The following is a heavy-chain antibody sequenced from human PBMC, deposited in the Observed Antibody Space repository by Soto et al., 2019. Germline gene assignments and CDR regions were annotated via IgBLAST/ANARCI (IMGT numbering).Heavy chain of an antibody. J-gene: IGHJ4*02. V-gene: IGHV5-51*01. CDR1: GFTFTNYW. CDR3: AKHEGYCSSTTCSNFDS. CDR2: IYPGDSDT. Sequence: PGESLKISCRGSGFTFTNYWIAWVRQMPGKGLEWMGIIYPGDSDTPYSPSFQGQVTISADKSIDTAYLHWSTLKASDTAMYYCAKHEGYCSSTTCSNFDSWGQGTLVTVSS. D-gene: IGHD2-2*01.